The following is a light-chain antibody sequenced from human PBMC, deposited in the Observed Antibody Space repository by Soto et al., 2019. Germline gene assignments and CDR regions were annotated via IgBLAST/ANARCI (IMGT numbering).Light chain of an antibody. CDR3: QQYGSSPQT. J-gene: IGKJ2*01. CDR1: KGVSSSY. V-gene: IGKV3-20*01. CDR2: GAS. Sequence: DNVLTQSPGTLSLSPGERATLYCRARKGVSSSYLAWYQHRPGQAPRFLIYGASNRATGIPDRFSGSGSGTDFTLTISRLEPEDFAVYYCQQYGSSPQTFGQGTKLEIK.